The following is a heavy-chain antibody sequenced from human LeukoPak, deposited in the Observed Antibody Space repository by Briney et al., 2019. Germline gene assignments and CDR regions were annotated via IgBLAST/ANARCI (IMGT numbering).Heavy chain of an antibody. CDR3: ARQRGGTGYSSSWSPNWFDP. CDR2: IYYSGST. CDR1: GGSISSSSYY. D-gene: IGHD6-13*01. J-gene: IGHJ5*02. Sequence: SETLSFTCTVSGGSISSSSYYWGWIRQPPGKGLEWIGSIYYSGSTYYNPSLKSRATISVDTSKNQFSLKLSSVTAADTAVYYCARQRGGTGYSSSWSPNWFDPWGQGTLVTVSS. V-gene: IGHV4-39*01.